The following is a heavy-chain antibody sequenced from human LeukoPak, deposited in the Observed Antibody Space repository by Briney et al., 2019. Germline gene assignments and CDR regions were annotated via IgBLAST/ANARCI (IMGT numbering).Heavy chain of an antibody. D-gene: IGHD3-22*01. CDR1: GYTFTSYY. V-gene: IGHV1-46*01. J-gene: IGHJ4*02. CDR3: ARDGHYYDSSGYYESLDY. Sequence: ASVKVSCKASGYTFTSYYMHWVRQAPGQGLEWMGIINPSGGSTSYAQKFQGRVTMTRDTSTSTVYVELSSLRSEDTAVYYCARDGHYYDSSGYYESLDYWGQGTLVTVSS. CDR2: INPSGGST.